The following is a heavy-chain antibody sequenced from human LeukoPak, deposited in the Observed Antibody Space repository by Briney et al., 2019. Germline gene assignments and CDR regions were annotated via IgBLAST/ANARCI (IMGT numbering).Heavy chain of an antibody. CDR3: ARGGFTTDY. CDR2: ISYDGSNK. D-gene: IGHD1-14*01. Sequence: PGRSLRLSCAASGFTFSSYAMHWVRQAPGKGLEWVAVISYDGSNKYYADSVKGRFTISRDNSKNTLYLQMNSLRAEDTAVYYCARGGFTTDYWGQGTLVTVSS. CDR1: GFTFSSYA. V-gene: IGHV3-30-3*01. J-gene: IGHJ4*02.